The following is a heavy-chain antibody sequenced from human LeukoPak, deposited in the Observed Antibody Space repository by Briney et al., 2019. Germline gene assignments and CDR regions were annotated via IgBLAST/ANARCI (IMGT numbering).Heavy chain of an antibody. V-gene: IGHV1-18*01. CDR3: ARDLMRSSSWTGLEDY. Sequence: ASVKVSCKASGYTFTSYGISWVRQAPGQGLEWMGWISAYNGNTNYAQKLQGRVTMTTDTSTSTAYMELGSLRSDDTAVYYCARDLMRSSSWTGLEDYWGQGTLVTVSS. CDR1: GYTFTSYG. CDR2: ISAYNGNT. D-gene: IGHD6-13*01. J-gene: IGHJ4*02.